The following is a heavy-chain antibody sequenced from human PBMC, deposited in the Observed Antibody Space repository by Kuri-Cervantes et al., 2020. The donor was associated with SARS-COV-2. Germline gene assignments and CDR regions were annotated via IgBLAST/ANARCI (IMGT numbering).Heavy chain of an antibody. CDR3: ARAELGLGWFFDL. J-gene: IGHJ2*01. D-gene: IGHD6-13*01. Sequence: SQTLSLTCEVYGVSLSYYYWGWVRQPPGKGLEWIGEINHSGSTNYNLSLKSRVTISGDTSKNQFSLKLSSVTAADTAVYYCARAELGLGWFFDLWGRGTLVTVSS. CDR2: INHSGST. CDR1: GVSLSYYY. V-gene: IGHV4-34*01.